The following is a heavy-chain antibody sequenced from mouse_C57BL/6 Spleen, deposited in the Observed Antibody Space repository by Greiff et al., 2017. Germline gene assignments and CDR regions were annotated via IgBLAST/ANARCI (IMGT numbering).Heavy chain of an antibody. Sequence: QVQLKESGPELVKPGASVKLSCKASGYAFSSSWMNWVKQRPGKGLEWIGRIYPGDGDTNYNGKFKGKATLTADKSSSTAYMQLSSLTSADSAVSFCAREGTTEPSPPWGQGTTLTVSS. CDR3: AREGTTEPSPP. CDR1: GYAFSSSW. J-gene: IGHJ2*01. V-gene: IGHV1-82*01. D-gene: IGHD1-1*01. CDR2: IYPGDGDT.